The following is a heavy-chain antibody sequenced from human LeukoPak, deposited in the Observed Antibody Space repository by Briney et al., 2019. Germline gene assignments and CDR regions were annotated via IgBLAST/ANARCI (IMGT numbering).Heavy chain of an antibody. V-gene: IGHV1-69*13. D-gene: IGHD3-16*02. Sequence: APVKVSCKASGGTFSSYAISWVRRAPGQGLEWMGGIIPIFGTANYAQKFQGRVTITADESTSTAYMELSSLRSEDTAVYYCARVSLWDYVWGSYRAFDYWGQGTLVTVSS. CDR1: GGTFSSYA. CDR2: IIPIFGTA. CDR3: ARVSLWDYVWGSYRAFDY. J-gene: IGHJ4*02.